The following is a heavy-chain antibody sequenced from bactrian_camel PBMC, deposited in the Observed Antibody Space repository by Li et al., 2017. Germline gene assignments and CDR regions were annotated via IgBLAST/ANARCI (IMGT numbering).Heavy chain of an antibody. CDR2: VEDDGTT. CDR3: ALAPRPRSTQTSTP. CDR1: GFAISRYS. D-gene: IGHD7*01. V-gene: IGHV3S55*01. J-gene: IGHJ4*01. Sequence: QLVESGGGSVQSGGGLRLSCVASGFAISRYSMGWFRQAPDKEREGVAAVEDDGTTRYADSVKGRFTVARDNTKRTLYLQLSNLKTEDTGMYYCALAPRPRSTQTSTPRGQGTQVTVS.